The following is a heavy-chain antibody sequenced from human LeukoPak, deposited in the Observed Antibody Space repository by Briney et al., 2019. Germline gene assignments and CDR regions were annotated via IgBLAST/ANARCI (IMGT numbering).Heavy chain of an antibody. CDR3: ASTQYYYGSGSPTADFDY. CDR2: IDPSDSYT. V-gene: IGHV5-10-1*01. CDR1: GYSFTSYW. J-gene: IGHJ4*02. D-gene: IGHD3-10*01. Sequence: GESLKISCKGSGYSFTSYWISWVRQMPGKGLEWMGRIDPSDSYTNYSPSFQGHVTISADKSISTAYLQWSSLKASDTAMYYCASTQYYYGSGSPTADFDYWGQGTLVTVSS.